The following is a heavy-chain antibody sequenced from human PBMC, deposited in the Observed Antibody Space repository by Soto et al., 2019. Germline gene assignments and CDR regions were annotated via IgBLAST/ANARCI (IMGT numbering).Heavy chain of an antibody. V-gene: IGHV3-21*01. J-gene: IGHJ4*02. Sequence: EVQLMESGGGLVKPGGSLRLSCAASGFTFSSYSMNWVRQAPGKGLEWVSSISSSSSYIYYADSVKGRFTISRDNAKNSLYLQMNSLRAEDTAVYYCARDLIVGAGFDYWGQGTLVTVSS. D-gene: IGHD1-26*01. CDR1: GFTFSSYS. CDR2: ISSSSSYI. CDR3: ARDLIVGAGFDY.